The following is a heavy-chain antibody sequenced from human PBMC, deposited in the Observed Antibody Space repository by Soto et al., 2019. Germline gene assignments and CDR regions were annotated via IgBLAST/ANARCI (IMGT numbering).Heavy chain of an antibody. CDR1: GFSLSTSGVG. V-gene: IGHV2-5*02. CDR2: IYWDDDK. CDR3: APPNTEQHQYYFDY. J-gene: IGHJ4*02. Sequence: QITLKESGPTLVKPTQTLTLTCTFSGFSLSTSGVGVGWIRQPPGKALEWLALIYWDDDKRYSPSLKSRLTITKDTSKNQVVLTMTHMDPVDTAKYYCAPPNTEQHQYYFDYWGPGTLVTVFS. D-gene: IGHD6-13*01.